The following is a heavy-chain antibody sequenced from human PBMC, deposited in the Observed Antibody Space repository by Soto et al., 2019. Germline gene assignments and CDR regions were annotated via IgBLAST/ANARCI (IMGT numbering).Heavy chain of an antibody. CDR2: MNPNSGGT. CDR1: GYTSAGSS. J-gene: IGHJ3*02. CDR3: ASSRRIYYDSSGSDAFAI. V-gene: IGHV1-2*04. D-gene: IGHD3-22*01. Sequence: APAKVSSKAPGYTSAGSSRHWVRQAPGKGLEWMGWMNPNSGGTNYAQKFQGWGTMTRDTSISTAYMELSRLRSDDTAVYYCASSRRIYYDSSGSDAFAIWGQGTMVT.